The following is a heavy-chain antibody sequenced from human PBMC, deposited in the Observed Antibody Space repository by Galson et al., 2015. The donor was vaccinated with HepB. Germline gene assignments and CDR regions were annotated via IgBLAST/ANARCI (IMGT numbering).Heavy chain of an antibody. CDR1: GFTFTSFA. CDR2: ISGSGGAT. Sequence: SLRLSCAASGFTFTSFAMNWLRQAPGKAPEWVSVISGSGGATYYANSVKGRFTISRDNSNNTLYLQMNSLGAEDTAVYYCAREGKDGSGTYLDYWGQGAPVTVSS. V-gene: IGHV3-23*01. D-gene: IGHD3-10*01. CDR3: AREGKDGSGTYLDY. J-gene: IGHJ4*02.